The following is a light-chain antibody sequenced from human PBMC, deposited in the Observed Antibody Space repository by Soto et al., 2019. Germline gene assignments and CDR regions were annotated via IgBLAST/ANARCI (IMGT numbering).Light chain of an antibody. J-gene: IGLJ2*01. V-gene: IGLV2-14*01. CDR2: DVS. CDR3: SSYTGSSTVV. Sequence: QSALTQPASVSGSPGQSITISCTGTSSDVGGYNYVSWYQQHPGKAPKLMIYDVSNRPSGVSNRFSGSKSGNTASLTISGLQGEDEADYYCSSYTGSSTVVFGGWTKVTVL. CDR1: SSDVGGYNY.